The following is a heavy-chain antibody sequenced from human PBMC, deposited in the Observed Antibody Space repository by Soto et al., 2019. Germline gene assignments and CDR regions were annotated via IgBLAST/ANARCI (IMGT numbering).Heavy chain of an antibody. Sequence: QVQLVQSGAEVKKPGSSVKVSCKASGGTFGSYAISWVRQAPGQGLEWVGGIIPTPGTATYAQKFQGRVTIAADESTSTAYMELSSRRSEDTAVYYCARSQGSSTSLEIYYYYYYGMDVWGQGTTVTGSS. J-gene: IGHJ6*02. CDR1: GGTFGSYA. D-gene: IGHD2-2*01. V-gene: IGHV1-69*01. CDR2: IIPTPGTA. CDR3: ARSQGSSTSLEIYYYYYYGMDV.